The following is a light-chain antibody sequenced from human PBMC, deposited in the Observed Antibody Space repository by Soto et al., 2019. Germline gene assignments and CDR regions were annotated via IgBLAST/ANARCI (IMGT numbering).Light chain of an antibody. J-gene: IGKJ1*01. CDR1: QNIRIY. CDR3: QQTYNSPLM. Sequence: DIQVSQSPSSVSASVGDRVTITCRASQNIRIYLNWYQQKAGKAPNLLIYGATSLQSGVPSRFSGSGSGTDFTLTINSLQPEDFAVYYCQQTYNSPLMFGQGTKVDIK. CDR2: GAT. V-gene: IGKV1-39*01.